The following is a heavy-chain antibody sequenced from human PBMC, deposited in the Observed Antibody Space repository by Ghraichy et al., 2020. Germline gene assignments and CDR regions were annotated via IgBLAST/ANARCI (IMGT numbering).Heavy chain of an antibody. CDR3: ARAPVGKRWLQLRTGPRAFDY. D-gene: IGHD5-24*01. V-gene: IGHV1-8*01. J-gene: IGHJ4*02. CDR2: MNPNSGNT. CDR1: GYTFTSYD. Sequence: ASVKVSCKASGYTFTSYDINWVRQATGQGLEWMGWMNPNSGNTGYAQKFQGRVTMTRNTSISTAYMELSSLRSEDTAVYYCARAPVGKRWLQLRTGPRAFDYWGQGTLVTVSS.